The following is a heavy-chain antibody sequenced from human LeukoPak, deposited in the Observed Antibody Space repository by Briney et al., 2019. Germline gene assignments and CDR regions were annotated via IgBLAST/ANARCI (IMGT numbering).Heavy chain of an antibody. CDR2: IDSSSRYI. J-gene: IGHJ4*02. Sequence: GGSLRLSCAASGFTVSTNYMNWVRQAPGKGLEWVSFIDSSSRYIYQADSVKGRFTISRDNAKSSVFLQMNSLRAEDTAVYYCARVGGHCTSTSCPPPDYWGQGTLVTVSS. CDR1: GFTVSTNY. D-gene: IGHD2-2*01. CDR3: ARVGGHCTSTSCPPPDY. V-gene: IGHV3-21*01.